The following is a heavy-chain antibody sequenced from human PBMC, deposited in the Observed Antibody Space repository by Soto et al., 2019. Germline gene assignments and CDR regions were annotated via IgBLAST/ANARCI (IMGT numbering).Heavy chain of an antibody. CDR2: ISSSSSTI. CDR1: GFSFSEYN. J-gene: IGHJ3*02. CDR3: AGAFDI. V-gene: IGHV3-48*01. Sequence: EVQLVESGGDLVQPGGSLILSCAASGFSFSEYNMNWVRQAPGKGLEWVSYISSSSSTIYYADSVKGRFTISRDDAKNSLYLQMNSLRAEDTAVYYCAGAFDIWGQGIMVTVSS.